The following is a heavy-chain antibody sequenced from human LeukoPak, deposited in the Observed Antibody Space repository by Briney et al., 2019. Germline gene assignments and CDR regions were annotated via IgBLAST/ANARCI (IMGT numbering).Heavy chain of an antibody. D-gene: IGHD6-6*01. Sequence: GGSLRLSCAASGFTFRNHWMHWVRRTPGKGLVWVSRISSDGSSTTYADSAKGRFTISRDNAKNTLYLQMNNLRAEDTAMYYCARDQRVTGRPDIDYWGQGTLVIVSS. CDR2: ISSDGSST. CDR3: ARDQRVTGRPDIDY. CDR1: GFTFRNHW. V-gene: IGHV3-74*03. J-gene: IGHJ4*02.